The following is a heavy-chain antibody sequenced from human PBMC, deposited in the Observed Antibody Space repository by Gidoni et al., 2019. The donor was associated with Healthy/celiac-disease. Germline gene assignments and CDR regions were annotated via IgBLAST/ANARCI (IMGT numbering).Heavy chain of an antibody. J-gene: IGHJ5*02. CDR3: AKDRNYDFWSGYWFDP. CDR2: ISGSGGST. Sequence: EVQLLESGGGLVQPGGSLRLSVAASGFTFISYAMSWVRQAPGQGLEWVSAISGSGGSTYYADSVKGRFTISRDNSKNTLYLQMNSLRAEDTAVYYCAKDRNYDFWSGYWFDPWGQGTLVTVSS. V-gene: IGHV3-23*01. D-gene: IGHD3-3*01. CDR1: GFTFISYA.